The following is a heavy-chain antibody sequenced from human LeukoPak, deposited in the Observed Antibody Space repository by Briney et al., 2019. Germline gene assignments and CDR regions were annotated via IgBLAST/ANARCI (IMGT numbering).Heavy chain of an antibody. Sequence: SQTLSLTCTVSGGSISSGSYYWSWIRQPAGKGLEWIGRIYTSGSTDYNPSLKSRVTISVDTSKNQFSLKLSSVTAADTAVYYCASTYYDSSGYYPFDYWGQGTLVTVSS. CDR1: GGSISSGSYY. D-gene: IGHD3-22*01. CDR3: ASTYYDSSGYYPFDY. CDR2: IYTSGST. V-gene: IGHV4-61*02. J-gene: IGHJ4*02.